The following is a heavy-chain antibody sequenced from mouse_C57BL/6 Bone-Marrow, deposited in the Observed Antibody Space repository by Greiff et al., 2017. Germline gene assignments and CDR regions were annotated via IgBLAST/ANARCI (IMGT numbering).Heavy chain of an antibody. V-gene: IGHV1-81*01. CDR1: GYTFTSYG. D-gene: IGHD1-1*01. J-gene: IGHJ3*01. Sequence: VQLVESGAELARPGASVKLSCKASGYTFTSYGISWVKQRTGQGLEWIGEIYPRSGNTYYNEKFKGKATLTADKSSSTAYMELRSLTSEDSAVYFCARPNYYGSSYFAYWGQGTLVTVSA. CDR3: ARPNYYGSSYFAY. CDR2: IYPRSGNT.